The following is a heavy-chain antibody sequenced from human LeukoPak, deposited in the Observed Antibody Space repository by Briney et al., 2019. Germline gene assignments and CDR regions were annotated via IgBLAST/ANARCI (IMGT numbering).Heavy chain of an antibody. D-gene: IGHD4-17*01. CDR2: ISDDGRRK. V-gene: IGHV3-30*19. CDR1: GFTFSSHG. CDR3: ARDRTGDYCIDY. J-gene: IGHJ4*02. Sequence: GGSLRLSCAASGFTFSSHGMHWVRQAPGKGLEWVAYISDDGRRKYYAVSVKGRFTVSRDQTQSTVFLQTNSLRAEDMAVYSCARDRTGDYCIDYWGQGTLVTVSS.